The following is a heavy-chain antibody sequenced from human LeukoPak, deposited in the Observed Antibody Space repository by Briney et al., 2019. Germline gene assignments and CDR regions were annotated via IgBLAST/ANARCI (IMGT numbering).Heavy chain of an antibody. CDR3: ARAALLWFGELLFPDNWFDP. D-gene: IGHD3-10*01. V-gene: IGHV1-46*01. J-gene: IGHJ5*02. CDR2: INPSGGST. Sequence: ASVKVSCKASGYTFTSYYMHWVRQAPGQGLEWMGIINPSGGSTSYAQKFQGRVTMTRNTSISTAYMELSSLRSEDTAVYYCARAALLWFGELLFPDNWFDPWGREPWSPSPQ. CDR1: GYTFTSYY.